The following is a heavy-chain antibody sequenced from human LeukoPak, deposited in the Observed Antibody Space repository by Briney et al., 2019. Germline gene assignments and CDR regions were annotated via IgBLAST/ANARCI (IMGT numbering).Heavy chain of an antibody. J-gene: IGHJ4*02. V-gene: IGHV4-31*03. CDR3: ARETFYYDSSGWVKNYFDY. D-gene: IGHD3-22*01. CDR1: GGSISSGGYY. CDR2: IYYSGST. Sequence: PSETLSLTCTVSGGSISSGGYYWSWIRQHPGKGLEWIGYIYYSGSTYYNPSLKSRVTISVDTSKNQFSLKLSSVTAADTAVYYCARETFYYDSSGWVKNYFDYWGQGTLVTVSS.